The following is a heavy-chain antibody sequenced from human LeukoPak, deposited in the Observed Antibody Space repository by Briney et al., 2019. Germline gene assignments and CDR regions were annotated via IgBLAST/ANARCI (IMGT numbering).Heavy chain of an antibody. V-gene: IGHV3-21*01. CDR1: GFTFSSYS. CDR3: ARELSVDGMDV. CDR2: ISSSTYI. D-gene: IGHD6-19*01. Sequence: PGGSLRLSCAASGFTFSSYSMNWVRQAPGKGLEWVSSISSSTYIYYADSVKGRFTISRDNAKNSLYLQMNSLRAEDTAVYYCARELSVDGMDVWGQGTTVTVSS. J-gene: IGHJ6*02.